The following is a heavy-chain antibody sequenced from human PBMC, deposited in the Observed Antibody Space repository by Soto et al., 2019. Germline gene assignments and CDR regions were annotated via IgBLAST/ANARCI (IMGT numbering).Heavy chain of an antibody. CDR1: GFTFTSSA. CDR2: IVVGSGNT. CDR3: AADLSNYYDSSGYSDY. Sequence: ASVKVSCKASGFTFTSSAVQWVRQARGQRLEWIGWIVVGSGNTNYAQKFQERVTITRDMSTSTAYMELSSLRSEDTAVYYCAADLSNYYDSSGYSDYWGQGTLVTVSS. D-gene: IGHD3-22*01. J-gene: IGHJ4*02. V-gene: IGHV1-58*01.